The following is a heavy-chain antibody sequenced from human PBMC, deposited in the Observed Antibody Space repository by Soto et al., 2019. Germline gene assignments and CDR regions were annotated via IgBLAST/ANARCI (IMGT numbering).Heavy chain of an antibody. V-gene: IGHV3-23*01. Sequence: GGSLRLSCAASGFTFSSHAMNWVRQAPGKGLEWVSVVSGGGGATYYADSVKGRFTISRDNSKNTVYLQMNSLRAEDTAVYHCAKTIYYYGSGSYFDYWGQGTLVTVSS. J-gene: IGHJ4*02. D-gene: IGHD3-10*01. CDR3: AKTIYYYGSGSYFDY. CDR1: GFTFSSHA. CDR2: VSGGGGAT.